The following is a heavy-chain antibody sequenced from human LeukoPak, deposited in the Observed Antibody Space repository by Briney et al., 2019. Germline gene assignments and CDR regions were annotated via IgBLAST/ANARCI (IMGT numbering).Heavy chain of an antibody. CDR3: ARAIPMVRGVIITPQNWFDP. Sequence: GGSLRLSCAASGFTFSSYSMNWVRQAPGKGLEWVSSISSSSSYIYYADSVKGRFTISRDNAKNSLYLQMNSLRAEDTAVYYCARAIPMVRGVIITPQNWFDPWGQGTLVTVSP. J-gene: IGHJ5*02. CDR1: GFTFSSYS. V-gene: IGHV3-21*01. CDR2: ISSSSSYI. D-gene: IGHD3-10*01.